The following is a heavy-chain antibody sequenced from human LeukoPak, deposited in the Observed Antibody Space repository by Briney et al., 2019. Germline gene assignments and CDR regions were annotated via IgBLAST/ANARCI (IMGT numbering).Heavy chain of an antibody. D-gene: IGHD1-7*01. J-gene: IGHJ2*01. Sequence: SETLSLTCSVSGGSISSYYWSWIRQPPGKGLEWIAYIHYSGSTYYNPSLKSRVTISVDTSKNQFSLKLSSVTAADTAVYYCARATTRPLSGYFDLWGRGTLVTVSS. CDR2: IHYSGST. CDR1: GGSISSYY. CDR3: ARATTRPLSGYFDL. V-gene: IGHV4-59*12.